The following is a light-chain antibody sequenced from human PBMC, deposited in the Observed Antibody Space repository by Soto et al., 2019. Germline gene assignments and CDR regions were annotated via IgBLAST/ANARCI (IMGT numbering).Light chain of an antibody. CDR2: EVI. CDR3: SSYTSSTTPV. V-gene: IGLV2-14*01. Sequence: QSALTQPASVSGSPGXSITISCTGTNSDIGGYNYVSWYQQHPGKAPKLIIYEVINRPSGVSNRFSGSKSGSTASLTISGLQAEDEADYYCSSYTSSTTPVFGGGTKLTVL. CDR1: NSDIGGYNY. J-gene: IGLJ3*02.